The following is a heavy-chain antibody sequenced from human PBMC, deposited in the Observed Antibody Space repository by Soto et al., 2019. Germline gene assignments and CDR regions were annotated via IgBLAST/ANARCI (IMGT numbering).Heavy chain of an antibody. D-gene: IGHD4-4*01. J-gene: IGHJ4*02. V-gene: IGHV4-30-4*02. CDR1: GGSISSGDYY. CDR3: ASVSRPTAVTLDY. CDR2: IYYSGST. Sequence: PSETMSLTCTVSGGSISSGDYYWSWIRQPPGKGLEWIGYIYYSGSTYYNSSLKSRVTISVDTSKNQFSLKLSSVTAADTAVYYWASVSRPTAVTLDYWGQGTLVTVSS.